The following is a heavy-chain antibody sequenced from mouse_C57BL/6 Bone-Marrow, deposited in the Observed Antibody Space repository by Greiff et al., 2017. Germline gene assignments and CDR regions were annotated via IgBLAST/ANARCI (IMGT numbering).Heavy chain of an antibody. CDR3: TRDGYYVEY. CDR1: GFTFSSYA. J-gene: IGHJ2*01. D-gene: IGHD2-3*01. Sequence: EVKLMESGEGLVKPGGSLKLSCAASGFTFSSYAMSWVRQTPEKRLEWVAYISSGGDYIYYADTVKGRFTISRDNARNTLYLQMSSLKSEDTAMYYYTRDGYYVEYWGQGTTLTVSS. V-gene: IGHV5-9-1*02. CDR2: ISSGGDYI.